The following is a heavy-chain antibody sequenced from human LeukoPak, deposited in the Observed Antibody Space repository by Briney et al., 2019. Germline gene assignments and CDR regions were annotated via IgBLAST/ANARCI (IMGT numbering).Heavy chain of an antibody. D-gene: IGHD2-2*01. V-gene: IGHV4-59*08. J-gene: IGHJ5*02. Sequence: SETLSHTCTVSGGSISSYYWSWIRQPPGKGLEWIGYIYYSGSTNYNPSLKSRVTISVDTSKNQFSLKLSSVTAADTAVYYCARHGCSSTSCYLIDWFDPWGQGTLVTVSS. CDR2: IYYSGST. CDR3: ARHGCSSTSCYLIDWFDP. CDR1: GGSISSYY.